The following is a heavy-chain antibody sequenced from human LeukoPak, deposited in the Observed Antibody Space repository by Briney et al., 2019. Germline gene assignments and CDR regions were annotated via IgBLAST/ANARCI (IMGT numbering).Heavy chain of an antibody. D-gene: IGHD6-6*01. CDR1: GFIFNTYN. CDR3: AKDRIAARRAPPDDY. J-gene: IGHJ4*02. V-gene: IGHV3-21*01. Sequence: GGSLRLSCAASGFIFNTYNMNWVRQAPGKGLEWVSSISGDGNHVHYADSVKGRFTISRDNAKESLYLQMNSLRAEDTAIYYCAKDRIAARRAPPDDYWGQGTLVTVSS. CDR2: ISGDGNHV.